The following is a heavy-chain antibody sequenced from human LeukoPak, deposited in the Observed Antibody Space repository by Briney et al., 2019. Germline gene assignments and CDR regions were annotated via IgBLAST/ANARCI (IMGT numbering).Heavy chain of an antibody. CDR3: ARYGGNSF. V-gene: IGHV3-66*01. D-gene: IGHD4-23*01. J-gene: IGHJ4*02. CDR1: AFSASDNN. Sequence: LGGSLRLSCAVSAFSASDNNVTWVRQAPGKGLECVSVIYYDGTTYYADSMKGRLTIFRDNSKNTVFLQMNSLRAEDTAMYYCARYGGNSFWGQGTLVTVSS. CDR2: IYYDGTT.